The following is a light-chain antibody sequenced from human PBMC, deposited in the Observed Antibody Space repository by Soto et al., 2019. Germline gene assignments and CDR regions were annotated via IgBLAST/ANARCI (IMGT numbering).Light chain of an antibody. V-gene: IGLV2-14*01. CDR1: SSDVGAYNY. CDR3: SSHTSGSNL. CDR2: EVN. Sequence: QSVLTQPASVSGSPGQSITISCTGTSSDVGAYNYVSWYQQHPGKAPKLMIYEVNNRPSGVSNRFSGSKSGNTASLTISGLQAEDEADYYCSSHTSGSNLFGGGTKLTVL. J-gene: IGLJ3*02.